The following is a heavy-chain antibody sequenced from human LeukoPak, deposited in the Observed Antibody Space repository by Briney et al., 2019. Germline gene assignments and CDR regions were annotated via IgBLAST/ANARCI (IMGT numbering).Heavy chain of an antibody. V-gene: IGHV3-15*01. J-gene: IGHJ4*02. CDR1: GFTFSNAW. CDR3: ATEYHGGMGY. CDR2: IKSKSDGGTT. Sequence: PGGSLRLSCAASGFTFSNAWMSWVRRAPGKGLEWVGRIKSKSDGGTTEYGAPTKGTFTISRDDSRNTLYLQMNSLKTEDTAMYYCATEYHGGMGYWGQGTLGTVSS. D-gene: IGHD2-2*01.